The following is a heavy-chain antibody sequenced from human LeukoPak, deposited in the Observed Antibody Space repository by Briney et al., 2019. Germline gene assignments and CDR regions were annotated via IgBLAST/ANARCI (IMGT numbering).Heavy chain of an antibody. CDR1: GFTFSSYW. CDR2: INSDGSST. D-gene: IGHD4-17*01. CDR3: ARGNDYGDYCAFDY. J-gene: IGHJ4*02. Sequence: GRSLRLSCAASGFTFSSYWTHWVRQAPGNGLVWVSRINSDGSSTSYADSVKGRFTISRDNAKNTLYLQMNSLRAEDTAVYYCARGNDYGDYCAFDYWGQGTLVTVSS. V-gene: IGHV3-74*01.